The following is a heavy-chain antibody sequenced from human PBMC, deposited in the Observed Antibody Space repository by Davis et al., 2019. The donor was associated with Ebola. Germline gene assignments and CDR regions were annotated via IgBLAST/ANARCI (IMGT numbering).Heavy chain of an antibody. CDR1: GFTFDDYA. V-gene: IGHV3-9*01. D-gene: IGHD4-17*01. J-gene: IGHJ4*02. CDR3: AKDKMTTVTGVDY. CDR2: ISWNSGSI. Sequence: SLKISCAASGFTFDDYAMHWVRQAPGKGLEWVSGISWNSGSIGYADSVKGRFTISRDNAKNSLYLQMNSLRAEDTALYYCAKDKMTTVTGVDYWGQGTLVTVSS.